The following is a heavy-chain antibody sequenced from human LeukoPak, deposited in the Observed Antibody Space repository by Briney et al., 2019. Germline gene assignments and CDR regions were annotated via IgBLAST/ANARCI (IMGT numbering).Heavy chain of an antibody. CDR3: ARGDVLDSSVYNWFDP. V-gene: IGHV1-46*01. CDR1: GYTFTSYY. CDR2: VNPSGGNT. Sequence: ASVKVSCKTSGYTFTSYYMHWVRQAPGQGLEWMGIVNPSGGNTTYAQKFQGRVTMTRDTSTSTAYMELSSLRSEDTALYYCARGDVLDSSVYNWFDPWGQGTLVIVSS. D-gene: IGHD3-22*01. J-gene: IGHJ5*02.